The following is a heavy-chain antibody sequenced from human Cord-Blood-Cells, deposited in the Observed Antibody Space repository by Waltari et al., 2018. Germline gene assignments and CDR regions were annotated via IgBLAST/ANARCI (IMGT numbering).Heavy chain of an antibody. D-gene: IGHD1-26*01. J-gene: IGHJ2*01. Sequence: EVQLVESGGGLVKPGGSLRLSCAASGFTFSSYSMNWVRQAPGKGREWVSSMSRCSSYIYYADSVKGRFTISRDNAKNSLYLQMNSLRAEDTAVYYCARNPYSGSWYFDLWGRGTLVTVSS. CDR2: MSRCSSYI. CDR3: ARNPYSGSWYFDL. V-gene: IGHV3-21*01. CDR1: GFTFSSYS.